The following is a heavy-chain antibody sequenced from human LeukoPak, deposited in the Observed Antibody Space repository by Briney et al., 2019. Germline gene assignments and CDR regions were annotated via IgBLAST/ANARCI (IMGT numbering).Heavy chain of an antibody. CDR2: MYSGGFT. J-gene: IGHJ4*02. CDR1: GFTVSSNY. Sequence: PGGSLRLSCAASGFTVSSNYMSWVRQAPGKGLEWVSVMYSGGFTYYADSVKGRFTISRDNSKNTLYLQMNSLRAEDTAVYYCARGYCSGGTCSGFRGYYFDYWGQGTLVTVSS. CDR3: ARGYCSGGTCSGFRGYYFDY. D-gene: IGHD2-15*01. V-gene: IGHV3-53*01.